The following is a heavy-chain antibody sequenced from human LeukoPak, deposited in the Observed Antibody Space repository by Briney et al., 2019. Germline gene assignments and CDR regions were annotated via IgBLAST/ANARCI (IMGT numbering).Heavy chain of an antibody. V-gene: IGHV4-31*03. Sequence: PSETLSLTCTVSGGFISSGGYYWSWIRQHPGKGLGWIGYIYYSGSTYYNPSLKSRVTISVDTSKNQFSLKLSSVTAADTAVYYCASNDYGDPINRYYYYGMDVWGQGTTVTVSS. D-gene: IGHD4-17*01. CDR3: ASNDYGDPINRYYYYGMDV. J-gene: IGHJ6*02. CDR1: GGFISSGGYY. CDR2: IYYSGST.